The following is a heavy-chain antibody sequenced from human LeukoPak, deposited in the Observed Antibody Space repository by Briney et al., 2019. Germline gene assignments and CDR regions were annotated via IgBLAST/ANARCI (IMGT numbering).Heavy chain of an antibody. J-gene: IGHJ3*02. CDR1: GYTFTGYY. CDR3: ASYPTGDDAFDI. CDR2: INPNSGGT. V-gene: IGHV1-2*02. Sequence: ASVNVSCKASGYTFTGYYMHWVRQAPGQGLEWMGWINPNSGGTNYAQKFQGRVTMTRDTSISTAYMELSRLRSDDTAVYYCASYPTGDDAFDIWGQGTMVTVSS. D-gene: IGHD7-27*01.